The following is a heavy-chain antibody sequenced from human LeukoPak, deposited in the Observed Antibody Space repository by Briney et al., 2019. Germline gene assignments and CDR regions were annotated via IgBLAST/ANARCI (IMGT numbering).Heavy chain of an antibody. Sequence: GGSLRLSCAASGFTVSSNYMSWVRQAPGKGLEWVSVIYSGGSTYYANSVKGRFTISRDNSKNTLYLQMNSLRGEDTAIYYCAKDRNGYSGYPYLFDYWGQGTLVTVSS. CDR2: IYSGGST. J-gene: IGHJ4*02. CDR1: GFTVSSNY. V-gene: IGHV3-53*01. CDR3: AKDRNGYSGYPYLFDY. D-gene: IGHD5-12*01.